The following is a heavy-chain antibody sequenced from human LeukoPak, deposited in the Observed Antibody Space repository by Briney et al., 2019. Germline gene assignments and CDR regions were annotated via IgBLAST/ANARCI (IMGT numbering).Heavy chain of an antibody. CDR2: IYYSGST. J-gene: IGHJ4*02. D-gene: IGHD3-10*01. V-gene: IGHV4-30-4*01. CDR1: GGPISSGDYY. CDR3: ARDSALLWFGELDS. Sequence: SQTLSLTCSVSGGPISSGDYYWSWIRQTPGKGLEWLGNIYYSGSTNYNASLKSRITISLDTSRKQLSLKLTSVTAADTAVYFCARDSALLWFGELDSWGQGTVVTVSS.